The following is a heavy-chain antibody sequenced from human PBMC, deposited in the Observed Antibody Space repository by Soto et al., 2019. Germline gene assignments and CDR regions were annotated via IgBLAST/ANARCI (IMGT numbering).Heavy chain of an antibody. V-gene: IGHV4-34*01. CDR3: ARGSASGSYQSYNWFDP. CDR1: GGSFSGYY. Sequence: QVQLQQWGAGLLKPSETLSLTCAVYGGSFSGYYWSWIRQPPGKGLEWSGEINHSGSTNYNPSLKSRVTISVDTSKNQFSLKLSSVTAADTAVYYCARGSASGSYQSYNWFDPWGQGTLVTVSS. J-gene: IGHJ5*02. CDR2: INHSGST. D-gene: IGHD3-10*01.